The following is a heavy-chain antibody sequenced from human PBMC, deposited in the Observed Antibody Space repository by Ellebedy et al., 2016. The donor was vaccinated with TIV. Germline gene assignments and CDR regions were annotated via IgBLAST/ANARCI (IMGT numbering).Heavy chain of an antibody. CDR2: ISAYNGSK. V-gene: IGHV1-18*01. CDR3: ARDGPRAVADH. J-gene: IGHJ4*02. CDR1: GYTFTSYV. Sequence: AASVKVSCKASGYTFTSYVISWVRQAPGQGLEWMGWISAYNGSKNYAQKLPGRVTMTTDTSTSTAYMELRGLRSDVTAVYYCARDGPRAVADHWGQGTLVTVSS. D-gene: IGHD6-19*01.